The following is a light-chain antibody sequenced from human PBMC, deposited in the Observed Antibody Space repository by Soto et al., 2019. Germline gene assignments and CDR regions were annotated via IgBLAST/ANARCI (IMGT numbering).Light chain of an antibody. CDR1: QSISTW. CDR2: KTS. J-gene: IGKJ1*01. CDR3: QQYNSYSWT. V-gene: IGKV1-5*03. Sequence: DIQMTQSPSTLSASVGDRVTITCRASQSISTWLAWYQQKPGKAPKLLIYKTSTLESGVPSRFGGSRSGTEFTLTISSLQPKDFATYYCQQYNSYSWTFGQGTKVDIK.